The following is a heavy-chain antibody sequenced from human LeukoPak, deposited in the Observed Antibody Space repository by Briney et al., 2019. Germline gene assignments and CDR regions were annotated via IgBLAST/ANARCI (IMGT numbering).Heavy chain of an antibody. Sequence: GGSLRLSCAASGFTFSSYSMDWVRQAPGKGLEWVSSISSSSSYIYYADSVKGRFTISRDNAKNSLYLQMNSLRAEDTAVYYCAKDSGSSWYEYYYYGMDVWGQGTTVTVSS. J-gene: IGHJ6*02. V-gene: IGHV3-21*01. CDR3: AKDSGSSWYEYYYYGMDV. CDR1: GFTFSSYS. D-gene: IGHD6-13*01. CDR2: ISSSSSYI.